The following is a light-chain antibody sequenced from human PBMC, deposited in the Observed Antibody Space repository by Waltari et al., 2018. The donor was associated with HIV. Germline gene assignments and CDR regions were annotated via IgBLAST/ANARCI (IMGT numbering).Light chain of an antibody. Sequence: SNVLTQPPSVSVAPGQTARITCGGNNTGSKSVHWYQQRPGQAPVVVVFDDSDRPSGIPERFAGSNSGNTATLTISRVEAGDEADYYCQVWDSSRDWVFGGGTKLTV. CDR3: QVWDSSRDWV. J-gene: IGLJ3*02. V-gene: IGLV3-21*02. CDR1: NTGSKS. CDR2: DDS.